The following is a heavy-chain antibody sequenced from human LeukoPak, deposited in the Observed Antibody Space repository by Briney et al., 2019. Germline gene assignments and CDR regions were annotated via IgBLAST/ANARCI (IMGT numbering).Heavy chain of an antibody. D-gene: IGHD3-3*01. CDR2: ISSNGGST. Sequence: GGSLRLSCSASGFTFSSYAMHWVRQAPGKGLEYVSAISSNGGSTYYADSTKGRFTISRDNSKNTLYLQMSSLRAEDTAVYYCVKGLRFLEWVNWYFDLWGRGTLVTVSS. V-gene: IGHV3-64D*09. CDR1: GFTFSSYA. CDR3: VKGLRFLEWVNWYFDL. J-gene: IGHJ2*01.